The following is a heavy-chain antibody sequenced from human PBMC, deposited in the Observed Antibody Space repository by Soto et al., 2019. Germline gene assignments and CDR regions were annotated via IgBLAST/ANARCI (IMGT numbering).Heavy chain of an antibody. CDR2: TYYSGST. V-gene: IGHV4-59*01. CDR1: GGAISSDY. Sequence: PSETLSLTCTVSGGAISSDYWSWIRQPPGKGLEWIGYTYYSGSTNYNPSLKSRVTISVDTSKNQFSLKLSSATAADTAVYYCARGKVWFDPWGQGTLVTAPQ. J-gene: IGHJ5*02. CDR3: ARGKVWFDP.